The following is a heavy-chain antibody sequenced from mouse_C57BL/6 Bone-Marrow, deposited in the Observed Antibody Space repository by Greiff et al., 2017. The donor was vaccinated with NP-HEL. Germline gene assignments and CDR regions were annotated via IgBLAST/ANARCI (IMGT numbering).Heavy chain of an antibody. J-gene: IGHJ3*01. V-gene: IGHV2-6*01. Sequence: VKLMESGPGLVAPSQSLSITCTVSGFSLTSYGVDWVRQSPGKGLEWLGVIWGVGSTNYNSALKSRLSISKDNSKSQVFLKMNSLQTDDTAMYYCASDPLLYGGFAYWGQGTLVTVSA. D-gene: IGHD2-12*01. CDR2: IWGVGST. CDR3: ASDPLLYGGFAY. CDR1: GFSLTSYG.